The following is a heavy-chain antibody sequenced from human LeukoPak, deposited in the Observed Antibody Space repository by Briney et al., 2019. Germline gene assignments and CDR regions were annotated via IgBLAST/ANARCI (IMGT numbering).Heavy chain of an antibody. CDR2: IGGAADRT. D-gene: IGHD2-8*01. V-gene: IGHV3-23*01. CDR3: AKDRSTNGYAHNWFDP. CDR1: GFTFSSYA. J-gene: IGHJ5*02. Sequence: PGGSLRLSCAASGFTFSSYAMSWVRQAPGKGLEWVAAIGGAADRTYYADSVKGRFTISRDNSKSMLYLQMNNLRAEDTALYYCAKDRSTNGYAHNWFDPWGQGTLVTVSS.